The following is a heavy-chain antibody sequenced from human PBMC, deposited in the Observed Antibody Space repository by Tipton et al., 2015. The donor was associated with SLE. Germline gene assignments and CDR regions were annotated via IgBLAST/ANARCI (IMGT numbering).Heavy chain of an antibody. V-gene: IGHV4-39*01. D-gene: IGHD5-12*01. CDR3: ARQVASFDY. CDR2: IFYSGST. CDR1: GDSISSRSYH. J-gene: IGHJ4*02. Sequence: TLSLTCTVSGDSISSRSYHWGWIRQPPGKGLEWIGSIFYSGSTSYNPSLQSRVTISVDTSKNQFSLKRNFVTASDTAVYYCARQVASFDYWGQGTLVTVSS.